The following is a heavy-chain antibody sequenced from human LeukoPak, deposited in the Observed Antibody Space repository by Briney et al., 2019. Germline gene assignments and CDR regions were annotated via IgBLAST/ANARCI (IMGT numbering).Heavy chain of an antibody. Sequence: GASVKVSCKASGYTFTGYYMHWVRQAPGQGLEWMGWINPNSGGTNYAQKFQGRVTMTRDTSISTAYMELSRLRSDDAAVYFCARGAYYNFWSGFYYSPHFDYWGQGTLVTVSS. J-gene: IGHJ4*02. CDR1: GYTFTGYY. D-gene: IGHD3-3*01. CDR3: ARGAYYNFWSGFYYSPHFDY. V-gene: IGHV1-2*02. CDR2: INPNSGGT.